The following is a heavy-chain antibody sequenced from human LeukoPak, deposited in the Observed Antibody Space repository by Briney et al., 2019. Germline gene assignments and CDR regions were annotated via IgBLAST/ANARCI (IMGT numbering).Heavy chain of an antibody. V-gene: IGHV3-9*01. D-gene: IGHD2-2*01. J-gene: IGHJ4*02. CDR2: ISWNSGSI. CDR3: AKGYCSGTSRSGNY. Sequence: GRSLRVSCAASGFTFDDYAMHWVRQAPRRGLEWVSGISWNSGSIGYADSVKGRFTISRDNAKNSLYLQMNSLRAEDTALYYCAKGYCSGTSRSGNYRDQGTLVTVSS. CDR1: GFTFDDYA.